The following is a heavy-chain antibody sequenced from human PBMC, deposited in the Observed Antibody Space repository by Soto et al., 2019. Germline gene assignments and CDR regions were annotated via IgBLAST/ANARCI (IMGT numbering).Heavy chain of an antibody. J-gene: IGHJ4*02. D-gene: IGHD3-16*01. V-gene: IGHV3-23*01. Sequence: GGSLKLSCEGSAFTFSNYAMARVRQAPGKGLEWVSSIAGNGGDISYADSVKGRFTISRDNSKSTLFLQMDSLRAEDTAIYYCAKKYYGNYPFDHWGQGTLVTVSS. CDR3: AKKYYGNYPFDH. CDR2: IAGNGGDI. CDR1: AFTFSNYA.